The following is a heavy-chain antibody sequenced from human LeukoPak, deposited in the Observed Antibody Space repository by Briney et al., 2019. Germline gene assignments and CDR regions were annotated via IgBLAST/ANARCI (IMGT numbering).Heavy chain of an antibody. V-gene: IGHV3-33*01. CDR1: GFTFSSYG. CDR2: IWYDGSNK. Sequence: GGSLRLSCAASGFTFSSYGMHWVRQAPGKGLEWVAVIWYDGSNKYYADSVKGRFTISRDNSKNTLYLQVNSLRAEDTAVYYCARPYYYGSGSYSPNDYWGQGTLVTVSS. D-gene: IGHD3-10*01. CDR3: ARPYYYGSGSYSPNDY. J-gene: IGHJ4*02.